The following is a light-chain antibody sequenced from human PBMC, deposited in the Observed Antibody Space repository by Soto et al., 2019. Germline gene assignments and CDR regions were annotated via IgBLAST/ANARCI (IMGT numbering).Light chain of an antibody. J-gene: IGKJ1*01. CDR2: WAS. CDR3: QQYYSTPGT. V-gene: IGKV4-1*01. CDR1: QSVLYSSNNKNY. Sequence: DIVMTQSPDSLAVSLGERATINCKSSQSVLYSSNNKNYLAWYQQKPGQPPKLLIYWASTRESGVPDRFSGSGSGTDFTLTISSLQAEEVAVYYCQQYYSTPGTFGHGTKVEI.